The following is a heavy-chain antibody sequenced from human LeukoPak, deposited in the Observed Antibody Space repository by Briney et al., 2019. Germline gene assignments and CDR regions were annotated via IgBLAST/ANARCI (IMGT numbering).Heavy chain of an antibody. D-gene: IGHD1-1*01. CDR1: GGSVSSVNYY. J-gene: IGHJ4*02. CDR2: IYSSGSA. CDR3: ARESALYTTINLYYFDY. Sequence: PSQTLSLTCTVSGGSVSSVNYYWSWFRQPAGKGLEWIGRIYSSGSANYNPSLKSRVTISVDTSQNQFSLKLNSVTAADTAVYYCARESALYTTINLYYFDYWGQGTLVTVSS. V-gene: IGHV4-61*02.